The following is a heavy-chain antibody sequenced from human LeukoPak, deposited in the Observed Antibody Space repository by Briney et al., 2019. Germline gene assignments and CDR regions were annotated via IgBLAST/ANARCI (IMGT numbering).Heavy chain of an antibody. CDR3: ARALGVVIRAPSFDP. Sequence: SQTLSLTCTVSGGSISSGGYYWSWIRQHPGKGLEWLGYIYYSGSTYYNPSLKSRVTISVDTSKNQFSLKLSSVTAADTAVYYCARALGVVIRAPSFDPWGQGTLVTVSS. CDR2: IYYSGST. J-gene: IGHJ5*02. V-gene: IGHV4-31*03. D-gene: IGHD3-3*01. CDR1: GGSISSGGYY.